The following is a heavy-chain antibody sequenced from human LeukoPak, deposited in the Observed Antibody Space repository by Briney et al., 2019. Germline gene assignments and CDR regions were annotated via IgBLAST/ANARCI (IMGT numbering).Heavy chain of an antibody. CDR3: ARISAGYYYVGY. V-gene: IGHV4-39*07. J-gene: IGHJ4*02. CDR1: GASISHNSYY. Sequence: SETLSLTCSVSGASISHNSYYWGWIRQPPGKGLECIGTIYYSGSTYYGPSLKSRVTISVDTSKNQFSLKLNSVTAADTAVYYCARISAGYYYVGYWGQGTLVTVSS. CDR2: IYYSGST. D-gene: IGHD3-9*01.